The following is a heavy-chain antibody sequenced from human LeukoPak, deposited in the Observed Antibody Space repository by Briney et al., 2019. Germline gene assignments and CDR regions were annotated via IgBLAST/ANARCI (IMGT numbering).Heavy chain of an antibody. CDR3: AKDLHYWSGIDY. V-gene: IGHV3-23*01. Sequence: GALRLSCAASGFNFGPNAMSWVRQAPGKGLEWVSGIGGDGRSFYTDSVKGRFTISRDNSKNTLFLQMSSLTAEDTAIYYCAKDLHYWSGIDYGGQGTLVTVSS. CDR2: IGGDGRS. D-gene: IGHD3-3*02. CDR1: GFNFGPNA. J-gene: IGHJ4*02.